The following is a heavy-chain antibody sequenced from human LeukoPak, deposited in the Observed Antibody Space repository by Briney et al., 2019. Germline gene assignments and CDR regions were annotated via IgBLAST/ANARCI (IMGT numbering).Heavy chain of an antibody. CDR1: GFTFSSYA. V-gene: IGHV3-23*01. J-gene: IGHJ4*02. Sequence: GGSLRLSCAASGFTFSSYAMSWVRQAPGKGLEWVSAISGSGGSTYYADSVKGRFTISRDNSKNTLHLQMNSLRAEDTAVYYCAKDIKVVPAAIDYWGQGTLVTVSS. CDR2: ISGSGGST. D-gene: IGHD2-2*02. CDR3: AKDIKVVPAAIDY.